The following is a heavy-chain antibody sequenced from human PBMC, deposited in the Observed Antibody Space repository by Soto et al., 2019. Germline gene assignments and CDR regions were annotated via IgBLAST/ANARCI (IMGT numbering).Heavy chain of an antibody. CDR3: ARGRNWSCYYIRHYYYYGMDV. J-gene: IGHJ6*02. V-gene: IGHV4-34*01. D-gene: IGHD3-3*01. CDR2: INPSGST. Sequence: PSETLSLTCAVYGGSFSGYYWSWIRQPPGKGLEWIGEINPSGSTNYNPSLKSRVTISVDTSKNQFSLKLSSVTAADTAVYYCARGRNWSCYYIRHYYYYGMDVWGQGTTVTVSS. CDR1: GGSFSGYY.